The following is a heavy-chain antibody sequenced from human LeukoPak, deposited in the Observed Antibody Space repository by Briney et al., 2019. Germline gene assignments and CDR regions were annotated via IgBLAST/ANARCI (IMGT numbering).Heavy chain of an antibody. V-gene: IGHV4-61*02. CDR2: IYTSGST. J-gene: IGHJ3*02. CDR3: ARGRDYYDSSGYYLPYHDAFDI. CDR1: VGSISSGSYY. Sequence: SETLSLTCTVSVGSISSGSYYWSWIRQPAGKGLEWIGRIYTSGSTNYNPSLKSRVTISVDTSRNQFSLKLSSVTAADTAVYYCARGRDYYDSSGYYLPYHDAFDIWGQGTMVTVSS. D-gene: IGHD3-22*01.